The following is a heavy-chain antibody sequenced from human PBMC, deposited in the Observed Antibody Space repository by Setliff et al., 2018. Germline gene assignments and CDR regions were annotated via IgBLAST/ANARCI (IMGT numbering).Heavy chain of an antibody. D-gene: IGHD6-13*01. J-gene: IGHJ5*02. CDR3: AKVEKYSSSSSWADWFDP. V-gene: IGHV4-59*12. CDR2: IGHTGSI. CDR1: GVSISSYY. Sequence: PSETLSLTCTVSGVSISSYYWSWIRQPPGKGLEWVGNIGHTGSINYNPSLKSRLTISRDTSKNQVSLKLNSVTAADTAFYYCAKVEKYSSSSSWADWFDPRGQGTLVTVSS.